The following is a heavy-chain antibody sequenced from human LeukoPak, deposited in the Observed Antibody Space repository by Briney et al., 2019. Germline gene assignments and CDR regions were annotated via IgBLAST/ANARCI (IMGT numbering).Heavy chain of an antibody. J-gene: IGHJ4*02. CDR2: IYYSGST. Sequence: SETLSLTCTVSGGSINSYYWSWIRQPPGKGLEWIGYIYYSGSTNYNPSLKSRVTISVDTSKNQFSLKLSSVTAADTAVYYCARLTGWPYYFDYWGQGTLVTVSS. D-gene: IGHD2-15*01. CDR1: GGSINSYY. V-gene: IGHV4-59*08. CDR3: ARLTGWPYYFDY.